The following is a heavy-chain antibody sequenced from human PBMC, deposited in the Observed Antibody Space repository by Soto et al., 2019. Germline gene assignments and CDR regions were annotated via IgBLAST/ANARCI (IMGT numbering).Heavy chain of an antibody. Sequence: SETLSLTCAVYGGSFSGYYWSWIRQPPGKGLEWIGEINHSGSTNYNPSLKSRVTISVDTSKNQFSLKLSSVTAADTAVYYCARGRMGIAARRGNWFDPWGQGTLVTVS. CDR1: GGSFSGYY. D-gene: IGHD6-6*01. J-gene: IGHJ5*02. CDR2: INHSGST. CDR3: ARGRMGIAARRGNWFDP. V-gene: IGHV4-34*01.